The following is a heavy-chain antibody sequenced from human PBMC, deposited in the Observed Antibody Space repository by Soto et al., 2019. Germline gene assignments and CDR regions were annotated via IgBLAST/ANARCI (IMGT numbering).Heavy chain of an antibody. Sequence: ASVKVSCKAAGYTFTSYAIHWVRQAPGQRLEWMGWIKAGNGNTNYSQKFQGRVTITRDTSASTAYMELSSLRSEDTAVYYCARAHPPVIAAAVRFKDFYYYYMDVWGKRTTVTVSS. CDR1: GYTFTSYA. D-gene: IGHD6-13*01. J-gene: IGHJ6*03. V-gene: IGHV1-3*01. CDR3: ARAHPPVIAAAVRFKDFYYYYMDV. CDR2: IKAGNGNT.